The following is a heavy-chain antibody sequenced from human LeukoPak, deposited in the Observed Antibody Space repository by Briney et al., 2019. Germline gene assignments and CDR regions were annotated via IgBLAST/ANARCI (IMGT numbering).Heavy chain of an antibody. D-gene: IGHD3-22*01. V-gene: IGHV1-8*01. CDR2: MNPNSGNT. CDR3: ARSDYYDSSGYYYEGSPY. J-gene: IGHJ4*02. Sequence: ASVKVSCKASGYTFTSYDINWVRQATGQGLEWMGWMNPNSGNTGYAQKFQGRVTMTRNTSISTAYMELSSLRSEDTAVYYCARSDYYDSSGYYYEGSPYWGQGTLVTVSS. CDR1: GYTFTSYD.